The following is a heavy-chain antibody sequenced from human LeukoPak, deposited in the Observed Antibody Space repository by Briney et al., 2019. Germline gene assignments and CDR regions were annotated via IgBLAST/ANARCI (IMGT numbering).Heavy chain of an antibody. J-gene: IGHJ3*02. V-gene: IGHV4-59*11. Sequence: SETLSLTCNVSGGSITSHSWNWIRQSPGKGMEWIGYIYYSGSTNYNPSLKSRVTISVDTSKNQFSLKLSSVTAADTDVYDCARGSVTRWLQFLAFDIWGQGTRVTVSS. CDR2: IYYSGST. CDR1: GGSITSHS. CDR3: ARGSVTRWLQFLAFDI. D-gene: IGHD5-24*01.